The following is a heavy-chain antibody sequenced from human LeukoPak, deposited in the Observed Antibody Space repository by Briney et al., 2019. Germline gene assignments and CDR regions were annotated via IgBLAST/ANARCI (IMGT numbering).Heavy chain of an antibody. J-gene: IGHJ4*02. Sequence: RSSETLSLTCTVSGGSISSYYWSWIRQPPGKGLEWIGYIYYSGSTNYNPSLKSRVTISVDTSKNQFSLKLSSVTAADTAVYYCASSIAAAGSPFDYWGQGTLVTVSS. V-gene: IGHV4-59*01. CDR2: IYYSGST. CDR3: ASSIAAAGSPFDY. CDR1: GGSISSYY. D-gene: IGHD6-13*01.